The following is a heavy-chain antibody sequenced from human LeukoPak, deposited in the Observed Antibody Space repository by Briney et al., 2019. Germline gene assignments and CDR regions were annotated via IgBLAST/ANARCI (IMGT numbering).Heavy chain of an antibody. CDR3: ARVSIAAPGSDY. Sequence: PGGSLRLSCAASGFTFRNYWMTWVRQAPGKGLEWVANIKEDGSEKYYVDAVKGRFTISRDNAKNSVYLQMNSLRAEDTSVYYCARVSIAAPGSDYWGQGTLVTVSS. V-gene: IGHV3-7*01. D-gene: IGHD6-13*01. J-gene: IGHJ4*02. CDR1: GFTFRNYW. CDR2: IKEDGSEK.